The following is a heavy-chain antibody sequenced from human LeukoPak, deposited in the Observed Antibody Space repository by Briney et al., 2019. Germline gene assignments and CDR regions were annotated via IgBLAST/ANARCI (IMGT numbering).Heavy chain of an antibody. CDR3: AKAGTTGIHHWFDP. V-gene: IGHV4-39*07. CDR2: IYHSGGS. CDR1: GSSISSSSYH. D-gene: IGHD1-1*01. J-gene: IGHJ5*02. Sequence: SETLSLTCTVSGSSISSSSYHWGWIRQPPGKGLEWIGNIYHSGGSYYNPSLKSRVTILVDTSKNQFSLKLSSVTAADTAVYYCAKAGTTGIHHWFDPWGQGNLVTVSS.